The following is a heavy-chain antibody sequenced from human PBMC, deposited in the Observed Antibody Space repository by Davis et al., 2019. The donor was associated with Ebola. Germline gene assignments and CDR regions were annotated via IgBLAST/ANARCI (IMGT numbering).Heavy chain of an antibody. V-gene: IGHV3-73*01. CDR1: GFTFSGSA. CDR2: IRSKANSYAT. CDR3: SAAGHVDY. D-gene: IGHD6-13*01. J-gene: IGHJ4*02. Sequence: GGSLRLSCAASGFTFSGSAMHWVRQASGKGLEWVGRIRSKANSYATAYAASVKGRFTISRDDSKNTAYLQMNNLKTEDTAVYYCSAAGHVDYWGQGTLVTVSS.